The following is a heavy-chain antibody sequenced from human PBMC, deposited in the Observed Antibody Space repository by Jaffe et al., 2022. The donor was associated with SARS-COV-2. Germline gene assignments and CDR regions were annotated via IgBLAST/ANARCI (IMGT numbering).Heavy chain of an antibody. D-gene: IGHD6-6*01. CDR3: ALLRQYSSSSGTDAFDI. Sequence: QVQLVQSGAEVKKPGASVKVSCKASGYTFTGYYMHWVRQAPGQGLEWMGWINPNSGGTNYAQKFQGWVTMTRDTSISTAYMELSRLRSDDTAVYYCALLRQYSSSSGTDAFDIWGQGTMVTVSS. CDR1: GYTFTGYY. V-gene: IGHV1-2*04. J-gene: IGHJ3*02. CDR2: INPNSGGT.